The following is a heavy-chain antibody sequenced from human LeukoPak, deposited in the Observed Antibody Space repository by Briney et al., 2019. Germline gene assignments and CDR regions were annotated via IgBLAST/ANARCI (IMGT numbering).Heavy chain of an antibody. CDR1: GFTFSSYG. Sequence: GGSLRLSCAASGFTFSSYGMHWVRQAPGKGLEWVALISYDGSNEYYADSVRGRFTISRDNSKFTLYMQMDSLRAEDTAVYYCARVRAGYCTSTSCYTGMDVWGQGTTVTVSS. CDR3: ARVRAGYCTSTSCYTGMDV. D-gene: IGHD2-2*01. V-gene: IGHV3-30*03. J-gene: IGHJ6*02. CDR2: ISYDGSNE.